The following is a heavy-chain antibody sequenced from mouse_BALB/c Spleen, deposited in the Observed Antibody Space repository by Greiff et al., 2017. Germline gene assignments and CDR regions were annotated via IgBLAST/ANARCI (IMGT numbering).Heavy chain of an antibody. CDR2: ISSGGGST. CDR1: GFAFSSYD. V-gene: IGHV5-12-1*01. J-gene: IGHJ4*01. CDR3: ARRLMDY. D-gene: IGHD6-1*01. Sequence: DVMLVESGGGLVKPGGSLKLSCAASGFAFSSYDMSWVRQTPEKRLEWVAYISSGGGSTYYPDTVKGRFTISRDNAKNTLYLQMSSLKSEDTAMYYCARRLMDYWGQGTSVTVSS.